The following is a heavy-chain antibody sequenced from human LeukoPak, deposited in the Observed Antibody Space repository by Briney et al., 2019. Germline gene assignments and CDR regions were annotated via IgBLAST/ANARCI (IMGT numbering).Heavy chain of an antibody. CDR3: ARRYYGSATYRLPYDY. V-gene: IGHV3-21*01. D-gene: IGHD3-22*01. J-gene: IGHJ4*02. Sequence: PGGSLRLSCAASGFTFSDYSMNWVRQAPGKGPEWVSSISSSSSYIYYAGSVKGRFTISRDNAENSLYLQMSSLRAEDTAVYYCARRYYGSATYRLPYDYWGQGTLVTVSS. CDR2: ISSSSSYI. CDR1: GFTFSDYS.